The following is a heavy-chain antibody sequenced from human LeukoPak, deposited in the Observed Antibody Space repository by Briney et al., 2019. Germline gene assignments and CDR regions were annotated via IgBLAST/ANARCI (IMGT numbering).Heavy chain of an antibody. CDR2: ISYDGSNK. Sequence: PGRSLRLSCAASGFTFSSYAMHWVRQAPGKGLEWVAVISYDGSNKYYADSVKGRFTISRDNSKNTLYPQMNSLRAEDTAVYYCARDRWSYYYDSSGYYSGVFDYWGQGTLVTVSS. CDR3: ARDRWSYYYDSSGYYSGVFDY. CDR1: GFTFSSYA. D-gene: IGHD3-22*01. V-gene: IGHV3-30-3*01. J-gene: IGHJ4*02.